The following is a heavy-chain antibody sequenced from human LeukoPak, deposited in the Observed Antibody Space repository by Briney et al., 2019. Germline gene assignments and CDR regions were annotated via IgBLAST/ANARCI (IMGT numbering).Heavy chain of an antibody. Sequence: ASVKVSYKASGYTFTGYYMHWVRQAPGQGLEWMGWINPNSGGTNYAQKFQGRVTMTRDTSISTAYMELSRLRSDDTAVYYCARPSEEYCSSTSCYYYYGMDVWGQGTTVTVSS. D-gene: IGHD2-2*01. CDR2: INPNSGGT. J-gene: IGHJ6*02. V-gene: IGHV1-2*02. CDR3: ARPSEEYCSSTSCYYYYGMDV. CDR1: GYTFTGYY.